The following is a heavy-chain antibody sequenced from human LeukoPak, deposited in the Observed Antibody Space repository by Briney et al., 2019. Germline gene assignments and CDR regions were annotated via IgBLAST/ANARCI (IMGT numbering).Heavy chain of an antibody. D-gene: IGHD1-1*01. CDR1: GGSISSGGYS. J-gene: IGHJ4*02. Sequence: PSETLSLTCAVSGGSISSGGYSWSWIRQPPGKGLEWIGYIYHSGSTYYNPSLKSRVTISVDRSKNQFSLKLGSVTAADTAVYYCARSERSPWYFDYWGQGTLVTVSS. CDR3: ARSERSPWYFDY. V-gene: IGHV4-30-2*01. CDR2: IYHSGST.